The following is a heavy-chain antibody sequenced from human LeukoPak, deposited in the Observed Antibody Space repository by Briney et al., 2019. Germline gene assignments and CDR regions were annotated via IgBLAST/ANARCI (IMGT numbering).Heavy chain of an antibody. J-gene: IGHJ4*02. V-gene: IGHV1-2*02. D-gene: IGHD2-15*01. Sequence: GASVKVSCKASGYTFSGHYMHWVRQAPGQGLEWMGWIYPNSGGTNYAQKFQGRVTMTRDTSISTAYMELRRLKSDDTAIYYCARVVGFGDYPFDYWGQGTLVTGSS. CDR1: GYTFSGHY. CDR3: ARVVGFGDYPFDY. CDR2: IYPNSGGT.